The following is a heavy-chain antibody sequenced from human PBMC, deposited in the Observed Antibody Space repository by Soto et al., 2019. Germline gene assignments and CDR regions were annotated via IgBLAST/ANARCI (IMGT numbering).Heavy chain of an antibody. V-gene: IGHV1-18*01. CDR3: ARDLRITMVGGVTGY. Sequence: GAPVKVSCKASGYTFTSYGISLVRQAPGQGLEWMGWIHAYNGNPNYAKKLQGRVTMTTDTTTNTTQNELRGLKSDGTAVDYCARDLRITMVGGVTGYWGQGTLVTVSS. CDR2: IHAYNGNP. D-gene: IGHD3-10*01. CDR1: GYTFTSYG. J-gene: IGHJ4*02.